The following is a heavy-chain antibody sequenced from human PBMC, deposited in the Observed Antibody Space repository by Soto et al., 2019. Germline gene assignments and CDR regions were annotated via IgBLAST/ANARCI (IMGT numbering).Heavy chain of an antibody. Sequence: SETLSLTCTVSGGSISSYYWSWIRQPPGKGLEWIGYIYYSGSTNYNPSLKSRVTISVDTSKNQFSLKLSSVTAADTAVYYCARGGSDYSNYGGWFDPWGQGTLVTVSS. D-gene: IGHD4-4*01. V-gene: IGHV4-59*01. CDR3: ARGGSDYSNYGGWFDP. CDR1: GGSISSYY. CDR2: IYYSGST. J-gene: IGHJ5*02.